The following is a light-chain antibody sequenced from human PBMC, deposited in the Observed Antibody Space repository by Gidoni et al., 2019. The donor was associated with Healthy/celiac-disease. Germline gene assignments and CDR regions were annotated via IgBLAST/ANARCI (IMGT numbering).Light chain of an antibody. CDR2: AAS. V-gene: IGKV1-27*01. CDR3: QKYNSALT. Sequence: DIQMTQSPSSLSASVGDRVTITCRASQGISNYLAWYQQKPGKVSKLLIYAASTLQSGVPSRVSGSGSGTDFTLTISSLQPEDVATYYCQKYNSALTFGGGTKVEIK. J-gene: IGKJ4*01. CDR1: QGISNY.